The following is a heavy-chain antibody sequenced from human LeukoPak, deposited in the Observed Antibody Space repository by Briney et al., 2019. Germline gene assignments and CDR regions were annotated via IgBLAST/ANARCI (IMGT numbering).Heavy chain of an antibody. V-gene: IGHV4-34*01. Sequence: PSETLSLTCAVYGGSFSGYYWSWIRQPPGKGLEWIGEINHSGSTNYNPSLKSRVTISVDTSKNQFSLKLSSVAAADTAVYYCARSGYYNGNWFDPWGQGTLVTVSS. CDR1: GGSFSGYY. J-gene: IGHJ5*02. CDR3: ARSGYYNGNWFDP. D-gene: IGHD3-9*01. CDR2: INHSGST.